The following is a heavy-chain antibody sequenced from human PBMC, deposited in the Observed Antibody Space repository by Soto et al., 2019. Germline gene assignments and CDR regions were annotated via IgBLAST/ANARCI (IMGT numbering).Heavy chain of an antibody. CDR3: AKSRAAAPPRVGMDV. J-gene: IGHJ6*02. Sequence: PGXSVKVSCKASGGTFRKNALSWVRQAPGQGLEWMGGIIPFFHAPNYAQKFQCRVTITADESMNMVFMEMSSLRSYDTAIYYCAKSRAAAPPRVGMDVWGQGTTVTV. CDR1: GGTFRKNA. CDR2: IIPFFHAP. D-gene: IGHD6-25*01. V-gene: IGHV1-69*01.